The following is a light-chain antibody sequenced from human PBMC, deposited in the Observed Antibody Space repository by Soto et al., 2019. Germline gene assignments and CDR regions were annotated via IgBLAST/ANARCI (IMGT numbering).Light chain of an antibody. CDR1: SSNIGTGYD. CDR2: GNN. CDR3: QSYDRSLNRV. J-gene: IGLJ3*02. Sequence: QSVLTHPPSVSGAPGQRVTISCTGSSSNIGTGYDVHWYQHLPGTAPKLLIYGNNNRPSGVPDRFSGSMSGTLASLAITGLQAEDEADYYCQSYDRSLNRVFGGGTQLTVL. V-gene: IGLV1-40*01.